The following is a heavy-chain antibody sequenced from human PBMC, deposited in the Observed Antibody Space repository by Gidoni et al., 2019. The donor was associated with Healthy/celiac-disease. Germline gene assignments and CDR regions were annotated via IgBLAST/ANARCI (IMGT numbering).Heavy chain of an antibody. CDR3: ASGRGGTYYYDSSGYYYGY. V-gene: IGHV1-69*04. CDR2: IIPILGIA. D-gene: IGHD3-22*01. Sequence: QVQLVQSGAEVKKPGSSVKVSCKASGGTFSSYAISWVRQAPGQGLEWMGRIIPILGIANYAQKFQGRVTITADKSTSTAYMELSSLRSEDTAVYYCASGRGGTYYYDSSGYYYGYWGQGTLVTVSS. CDR1: GGTFSSYA. J-gene: IGHJ4*02.